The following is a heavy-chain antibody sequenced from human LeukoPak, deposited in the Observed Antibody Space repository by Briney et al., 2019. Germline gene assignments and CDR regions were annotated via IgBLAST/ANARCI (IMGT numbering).Heavy chain of an antibody. CDR2: FDPEDGET. CDR1: GYTLTELS. CDR3: ATAPDYGGNSHFDY. J-gene: IGHJ4*02. D-gene: IGHD4-23*01. V-gene: IGHV1-24*01. Sequence: ASVKVSCKVCGYTLTELSMHWVRQAPGKGLEWMGGFDPEDGETIYAQKFQGRVTMTEDTSTDTAYMELSSLRSEDTAVYYCATAPDYGGNSHFDYWGQGTLVTVSS.